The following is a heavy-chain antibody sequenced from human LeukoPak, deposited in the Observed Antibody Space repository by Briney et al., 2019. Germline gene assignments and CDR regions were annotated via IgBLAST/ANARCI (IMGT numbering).Heavy chain of an antibody. D-gene: IGHD3-22*01. CDR1: GFTFSSYA. V-gene: IGHV3-23*01. J-gene: IGHJ4*02. CDR3: AKVRLFYDSKYFDY. Sequence: GGSLRLSCAASGFTFSSYAMSWVRQAPGKGLEWVSAISGSGGSTYYADSVKGRFTISGDNSKNTLYLQMNSLRAEDTAVYYCAKVRLFYDSKYFDYWGQGTLVTVSS. CDR2: ISGSGGST.